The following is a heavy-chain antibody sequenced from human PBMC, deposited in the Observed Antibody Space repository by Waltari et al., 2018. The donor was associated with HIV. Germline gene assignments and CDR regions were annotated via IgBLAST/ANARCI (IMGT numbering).Heavy chain of an antibody. V-gene: IGHV4-34*01. CDR1: GESFNDHY. Sequence: QVRLDQWGPNVLKPSETLSLTCAVYGESFNDHYWTWIRPPPGDGLGWIGAINHRGVRLYNPSWRSRLSISVDNSKNQFSLKLASLTAADTATYFCARWMDSLGYFYQFYFFDFWSQGHLVAVSS. D-gene: IGHD3-16*01. J-gene: IGHJ4*02. CDR3: ARWMDSLGYFYQFYFFDF. CDR2: INHRGVR.